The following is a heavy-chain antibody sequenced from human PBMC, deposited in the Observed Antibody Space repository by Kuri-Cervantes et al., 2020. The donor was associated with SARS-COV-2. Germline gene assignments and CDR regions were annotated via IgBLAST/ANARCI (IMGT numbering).Heavy chain of an antibody. V-gene: IGHV3-30-3*01. Sequence: GGSLRLSCAATGFTFSSYAMHWVRQAPGKGLEWVAVISYDGSNKYYADSVKGRFTIPRDNSKNTLFLQMNSLGSEDTAVYYCARESGKGDYDFWSGYGTRRGYYMDVWGKGTTVTVSS. CDR2: ISYDGSNK. CDR3: ARESGKGDYDFWSGYGTRRGYYMDV. J-gene: IGHJ6*03. CDR1: GFTFSSYA. D-gene: IGHD3-3*01.